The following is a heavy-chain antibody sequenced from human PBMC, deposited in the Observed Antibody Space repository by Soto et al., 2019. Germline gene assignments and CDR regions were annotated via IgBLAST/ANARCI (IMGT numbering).Heavy chain of an antibody. D-gene: IGHD2-2*01. CDR1: GYTFTSYY. CDR3: ARAQGTFISTSCPDY. CDR2: INPSGGST. Sequence: GASVKVSCKASGYTFTSYYMHWVRQAPGQGLESMGIINPSGGSTSYAQKFQGRVTMTRDTSTSTVYMELSSLRSEDTAVYYCARAQGTFISTSCPDYWGQGTLVTVSS. J-gene: IGHJ4*02. V-gene: IGHV1-46*01.